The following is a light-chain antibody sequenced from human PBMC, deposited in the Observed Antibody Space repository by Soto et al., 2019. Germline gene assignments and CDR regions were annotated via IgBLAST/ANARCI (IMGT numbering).Light chain of an antibody. V-gene: IGKV3-15*01. J-gene: IGKJ1*01. CDR3: QQWIRWT. CDR2: GAS. CDR1: QNVGSN. Sequence: EKVMTQSPATLSVSPGDRVTLSCRASQNVGSNVAWFQKRPGQAPRLLIFGASTRAAGIPGRFSGGGSDTEFTLTISSLQSEDFATYYCQQWIRWTFGQGTRVELK.